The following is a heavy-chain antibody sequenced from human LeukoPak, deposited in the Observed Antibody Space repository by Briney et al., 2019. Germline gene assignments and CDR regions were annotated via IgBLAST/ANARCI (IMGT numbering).Heavy chain of an antibody. CDR1: GFTFSSYS. J-gene: IGHJ4*02. CDR2: ISSSGSII. D-gene: IGHD6-19*01. CDR3: ARELSRSGPI. V-gene: IGHV3-48*01. Sequence: GGSLRLSCAVSGFTFSSYSMNWVRQAPGKGLEWVSCISSSGSIIYYADSVKGRFTISRDNAKNSLFLQMNSLRAEDTAVYYCARELSRSGPIWGQGTLVTVSS.